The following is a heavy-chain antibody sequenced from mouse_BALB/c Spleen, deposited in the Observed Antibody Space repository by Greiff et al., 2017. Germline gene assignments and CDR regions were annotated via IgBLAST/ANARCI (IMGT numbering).Heavy chain of an antibody. CDR3: VRRGNYYAMDY. Sequence: EVKLVESGGGLVQPKGSLKLSCAASGFTFTTYAMNWVRQAPGKGLEWVARIRSKSNNYATYYADSVKDRFTISRDDSQSMLYLQMNNLKTEDTAMYYCVRRGNYYAMDYWGQGTSVTVSS. CDR2: IRSKSNNYAT. V-gene: IGHV10-1*02. CDR1: GFTFTTYA. J-gene: IGHJ4*01. D-gene: IGHD2-1*01.